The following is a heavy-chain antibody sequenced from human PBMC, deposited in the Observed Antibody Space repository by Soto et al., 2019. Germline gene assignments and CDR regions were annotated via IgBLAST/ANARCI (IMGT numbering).Heavy chain of an antibody. D-gene: IGHD1-1*01. CDR3: ARDRPEMAGTYYHYGMDV. Sequence: EVQLVESGGGLVQPGGSLRLSCAASGLTFSNFWMTWVRQAPGKGLEWVATIKQDGSEKHYVDSVKGRFSISRDNAKNSLDLQMNNLGVEDTAVYYCARDRPEMAGTYYHYGMDVWGRGTTITVSS. V-gene: IGHV3-7*01. CDR2: IKQDGSEK. J-gene: IGHJ6*02. CDR1: GLTFSNFW.